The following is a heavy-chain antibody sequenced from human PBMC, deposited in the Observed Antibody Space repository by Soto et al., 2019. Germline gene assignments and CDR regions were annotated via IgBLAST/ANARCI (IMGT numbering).Heavy chain of an antibody. V-gene: IGHV1-69*01. D-gene: IGHD2-15*01. Sequence: QVQLVQSGAEVKKPGCSVKISCKAFGGSFSDYAISWVRQAPGQGLEWMGGIISIFGTPNYAQKFQDRGTSTAHASTNTADMELSPLTSEDTAVYYCARDRAPRGWSYLDLWGQGTQVTVSS. J-gene: IGHJ4*02. CDR3: ARDRAPRGWSYLDL. CDR1: GGSFSDYA. CDR2: IISIFGTP.